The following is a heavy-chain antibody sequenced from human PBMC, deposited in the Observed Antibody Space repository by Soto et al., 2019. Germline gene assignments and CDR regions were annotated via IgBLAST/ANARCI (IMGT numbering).Heavy chain of an antibody. J-gene: IGHJ4*02. D-gene: IGHD4-17*01. CDR1: GFTFSNAW. V-gene: IGHV3-15*05. CDR3: TSSSYGDYGGY. Sequence: PGGSLRLSCAASGFTFSNAWMSWVRQAPGKGLEWVGRIKSKTDGGTTDYAAPVKGRFTISRDESKNTLYLQMNSLKTEDTAVYYCTSSSYGDYGGYWGQGTLVTVSS. CDR2: IKSKTDGGTT.